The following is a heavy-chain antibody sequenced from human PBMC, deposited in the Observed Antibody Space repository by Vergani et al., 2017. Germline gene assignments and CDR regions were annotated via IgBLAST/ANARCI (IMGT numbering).Heavy chain of an antibody. CDR3: ARSLESALGQYYCYGMDD. CDR2: ISSSSSYT. Sequence: QVQLVESGGGLVQPGGSLRLSCAASGFTFSDYYMSWIRQAPGKGLEWVSYISSSSSYTNYADSVKGRFTISRDNAKNSLYLQMNSLRAEDTAVYYCARSLESALGQYYCYGMDDWGQGTTVTVSS. V-gene: IGHV3-11*05. D-gene: IGHD1-1*01. J-gene: IGHJ6*02. CDR1: GFTFSDYY.